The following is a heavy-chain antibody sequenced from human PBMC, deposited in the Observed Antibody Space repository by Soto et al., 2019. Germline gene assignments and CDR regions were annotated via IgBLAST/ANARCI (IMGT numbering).Heavy chain of an antibody. CDR2: ISAYNGNT. CDR1: GYTFTSYV. CDR3: AREFTVVVPAAHLDY. Sequence: ASVKVSCKASGYTFTSYVISWVRQAPGQGLEWMGWISAYNGNTNYAQKLQGRVTMTTDTSTSTAYMELRSLRSDDTAVYYCAREFTVVVPAAHLDYWGQGTLVTVSS. D-gene: IGHD2-2*01. V-gene: IGHV1-18*01. J-gene: IGHJ4*02.